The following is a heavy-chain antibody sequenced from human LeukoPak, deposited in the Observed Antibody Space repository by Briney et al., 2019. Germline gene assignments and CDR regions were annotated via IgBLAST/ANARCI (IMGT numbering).Heavy chain of an antibody. D-gene: IGHD3-22*01. CDR1: GFTFSNYA. CDR2: ISYQGSNK. Sequence: GGSVRLSCAASGFTFSNYAMHWVRQAPGKGLEWVAVISYQGSNKYYADSVKGRFTISRDNSKNTLYLQMISLRAENTAVYSCARGQFRLSDYDSSAFDYWGQGTLVTVSS. J-gene: IGHJ4*02. V-gene: IGHV3-30*04. CDR3: ARGQFRLSDYDSSAFDY.